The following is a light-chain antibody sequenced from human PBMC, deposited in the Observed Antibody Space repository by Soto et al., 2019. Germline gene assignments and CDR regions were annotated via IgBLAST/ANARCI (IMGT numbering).Light chain of an antibody. CDR1: QSISNN. V-gene: IGKV3-20*01. CDR2: GAS. Sequence: EIVMTQFPATLSLSPGERATLSCRASQSISNNLAWYQQKPGQAPRLLIYGASSRATGIPDRFSGSGSGTDFTLTISRLEPEDFAVYYCQQYGSSPVTFGQGTRLAIK. CDR3: QQYGSSPVT. J-gene: IGKJ5*01.